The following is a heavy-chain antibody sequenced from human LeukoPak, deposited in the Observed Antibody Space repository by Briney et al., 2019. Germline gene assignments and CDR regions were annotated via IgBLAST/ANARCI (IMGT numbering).Heavy chain of an antibody. CDR1: GGTFSSYA. D-gene: IGHD3-16*02. Sequence: SVKVSCKASGGTFSSYAISWVRQAPGQGLEWMGGIIPIFGTANYAQKFQGRVTITADKSTSTAYMELSSLRSEDTAVYYCALSYVWGSYRYDWFDPWGQGTLVTVSS. CDR2: IIPIFGTA. V-gene: IGHV1-69*06. J-gene: IGHJ5*02. CDR3: ALSYVWGSYRYDWFDP.